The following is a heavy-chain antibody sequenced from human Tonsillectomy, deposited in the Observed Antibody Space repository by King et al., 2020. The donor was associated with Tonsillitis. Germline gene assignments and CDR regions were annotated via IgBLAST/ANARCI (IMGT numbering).Heavy chain of an antibody. CDR1: GFTFSSYS. J-gene: IGHJ4*02. V-gene: IGHV3-21*01. CDR3: ASSWWGYGVYVRTIVY. Sequence: VQLVESGGGLVKPGGSLRLSCAASGFTFSSYSMNWVRQAPGKGLEWVSSISSSSSYIYYADSVKGRFTISRDNAKNSLYLQMNSLRAEDTAVYYCASSWWGYGVYVRTIVYWGQGTLVTVSS. CDR2: ISSSSSYI. D-gene: IGHD4-17*01.